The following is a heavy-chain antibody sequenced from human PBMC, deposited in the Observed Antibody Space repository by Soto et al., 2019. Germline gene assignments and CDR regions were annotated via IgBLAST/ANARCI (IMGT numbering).Heavy chain of an antibody. Sequence: QLQLRESGSGLVKSSQTLSLTCAVSGGSISTSDYSWSWILQPPGRVLECLGSIYHTGTTNYIPSLKNSLTMSPDKSKNQFSLDLTSVTAADTALYYCVRERTIFGVAPGGGVVVWGQGTTVTVSS. D-gene: IGHD3-3*01. CDR3: VRERTIFGVAPGGGVVV. V-gene: IGHV4-30-2*01. CDR1: GGSISTSDYS. J-gene: IGHJ6*02. CDR2: IYHTGTT.